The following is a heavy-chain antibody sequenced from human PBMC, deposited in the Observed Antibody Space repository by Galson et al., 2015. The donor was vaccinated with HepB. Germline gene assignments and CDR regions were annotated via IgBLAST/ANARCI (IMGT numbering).Heavy chain of an antibody. CDR2: TYYRSKWYN. J-gene: IGHJ6*03. Sequence: CAISGDSVSSHSAAWNWIRQSPSRGLEWLGRTYYRSKWYNDYAVSVKSRITINPDTSKNQFSLQLNSVTPEDTAVYYCARDQRGIYDFWSGYPPYYMDVWGKGTTVTVSS. CDR3: ARDQRGIYDFWSGYPPYYMDV. CDR1: GDSVSSHSAA. V-gene: IGHV6-1*01. D-gene: IGHD3-3*01.